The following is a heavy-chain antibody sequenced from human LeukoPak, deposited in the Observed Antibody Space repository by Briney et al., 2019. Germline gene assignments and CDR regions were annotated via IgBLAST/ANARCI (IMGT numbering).Heavy chain of an antibody. V-gene: IGHV3-48*01. CDR3: ARDSGGIVVVPAATANY. D-gene: IGHD2-2*01. CDR2: ISSSSSTI. Sequence: GGSLRLSCAASGFTFSSYSMNWVRQAPGKGLEWVSYISSSSSTIYYADSVKGRFTISRDNAKNSLYLQMNSLRAEDTAVYYCARDSGGIVVVPAATANYWGQGTLVTVSS. CDR1: GFTFSSYS. J-gene: IGHJ4*02.